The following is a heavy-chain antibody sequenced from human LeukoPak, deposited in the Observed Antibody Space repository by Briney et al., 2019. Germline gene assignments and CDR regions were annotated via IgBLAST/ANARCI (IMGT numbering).Heavy chain of an antibody. V-gene: IGHV3-21*01. CDR1: GFTFSSYS. D-gene: IGHD2-2*01. J-gene: IGHJ6*02. Sequence: TSGGSLRLSCAASGFTFSSYSMNWVRQAPGKGLEWVSSISSSSSYIYYADSVKGRFTISRDNAKNSLYLQMNSLRAEDTAVYYCARGAYQLLWSYYYGMDVWGQGTTVTVSS. CDR3: ARGAYQLLWSYYYGMDV. CDR2: ISSSSSYI.